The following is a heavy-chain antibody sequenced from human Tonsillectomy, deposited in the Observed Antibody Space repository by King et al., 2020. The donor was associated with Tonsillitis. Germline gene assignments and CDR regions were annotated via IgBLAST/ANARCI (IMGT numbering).Heavy chain of an antibody. Sequence: DVQLVESGGGLVKPGGSLRLSCAASGVTFSNAWMSWVRQAPGKGLEWVGRIKSKTDVGTTEYAAPVNGRFTISRDDSKNTLYLQMNSLKTEDTAMNYCTTVPDVFWCGYYAAFVSLFYYYGMDVWGQGTTVTVSS. CDR3: TTVPDVFWCGYYAAFVSLFYYYGMDV. D-gene: IGHD3-3*01. CDR1: GVTFSNAW. V-gene: IGHV3-15*01. CDR2: IKSKTDVGTT. J-gene: IGHJ6*02.